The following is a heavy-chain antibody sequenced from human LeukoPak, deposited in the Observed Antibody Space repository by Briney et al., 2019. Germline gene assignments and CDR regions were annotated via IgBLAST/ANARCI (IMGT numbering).Heavy chain of an antibody. CDR1: GFTFSSYE. CDR2: IRSSGTVI. Sequence: QPGGSLRLSCAASGFTFSSYEMNWVRQAPGKGLEWVSNIRSSGTVIYYADSVKGRFTISRDNAKNPLYLQMKSLRAEDTAIYYCARIGDSVGPWGQGTQVTVSS. D-gene: IGHD2-21*02. V-gene: IGHV3-48*03. CDR3: ARIGDSVGP. J-gene: IGHJ4*02.